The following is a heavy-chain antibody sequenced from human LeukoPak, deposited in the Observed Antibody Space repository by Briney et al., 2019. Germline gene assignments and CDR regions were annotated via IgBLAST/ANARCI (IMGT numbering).Heavy chain of an antibody. CDR1: GFTFSSYE. J-gene: IGHJ6*04. D-gene: IGHD3-10*02. V-gene: IGHV3-48*03. CDR3: VELGITMIGGV. CDR2: NSSSGSTI. Sequence: GGSLRLSCAASGFTFSSYEMNWVRQAPGKGLEWVSYNSSSGSTIYYADSVKGRFTISRDNAKNSLYLQMNSLRAEDTAVYYCVELGITMIGGVWGKGTTVTISS.